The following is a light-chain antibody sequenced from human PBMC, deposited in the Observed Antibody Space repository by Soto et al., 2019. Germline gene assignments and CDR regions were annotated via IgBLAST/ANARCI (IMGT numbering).Light chain of an antibody. CDR1: SSDVGGFNS. Sequence: QSVLTQPASVSGSPGQSITISCTGTSSDVGGFNSVSWYQLRPGTAPKLILYDVVDRPSGVSYRFSGSKSGNTASLTISGLQAADEADYFCSLYTSTMTNVFGSGTKLTVL. CDR2: DVV. CDR3: SLYTSTMTNV. J-gene: IGLJ1*01. V-gene: IGLV2-14*03.